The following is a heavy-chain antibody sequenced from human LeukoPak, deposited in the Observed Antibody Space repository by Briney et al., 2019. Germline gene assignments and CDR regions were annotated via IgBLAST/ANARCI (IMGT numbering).Heavy chain of an antibody. CDR2: VYYSGVT. V-gene: IGHV4-59*08. CDR1: GGSTGSDY. CDR3: ARLSLHCSGGSCYRGAFDS. J-gene: IGHJ4*02. Sequence: PSETLSLTCSVSGGSTGSDYWSWIRQPPGKGLEWIAYVYYSGVTSYNPSLKSRVAISIDTSKNQFSLNLTSVTAADTAVYYCARLSLHCSGGSCYRGAFDSWGQGTLATVSS. D-gene: IGHD2-15*01.